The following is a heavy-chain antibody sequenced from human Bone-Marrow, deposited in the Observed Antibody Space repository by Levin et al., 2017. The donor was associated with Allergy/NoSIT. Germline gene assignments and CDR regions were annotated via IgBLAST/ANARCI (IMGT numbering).Heavy chain of an antibody. D-gene: IGHD3-22*01. J-gene: IGHJ4*02. V-gene: IGHV4-39*01. CDR2: IHNSGRT. CDR1: GDSISGSSSYY. Sequence: SETLSLTCTVSGDSISGSSSYYWGWVRQPPGKGLEWIGSIHNSGRTYHNPSLKSRVTISVDTSKNQFSLKLNSVTAADTAVYYCARPYLHDSSGYLHWGQGTLVTVSS. CDR3: ARPYLHDSSGYLH.